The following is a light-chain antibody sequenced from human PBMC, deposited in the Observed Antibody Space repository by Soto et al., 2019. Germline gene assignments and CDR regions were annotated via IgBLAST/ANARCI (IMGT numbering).Light chain of an antibody. Sequence: QSALTQPASVSRSPGQSITISCTGTSSDVGGYDLVSWYQQHPGKAPKLIIYEGSKRPSGISNRFSGSKSGNTASLIISGLQGDDEGDYYCCAYVSSNTLLFGGGTKLTVL. CDR1: SSDVGGYDL. V-gene: IGLV2-23*01. J-gene: IGLJ3*02. CDR2: EGS. CDR3: CAYVSSNTLL.